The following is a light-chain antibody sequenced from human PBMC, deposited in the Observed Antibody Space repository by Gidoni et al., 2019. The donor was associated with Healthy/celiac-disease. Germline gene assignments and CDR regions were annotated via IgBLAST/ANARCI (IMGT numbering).Light chain of an antibody. CDR2: GAS. Sequence: EIVMTQSPATLSVSPGERATLSCRASQSVSSNLAWYQQRPGQAPRLLIYGASTRATGIPARFSGSGSGTEFTLTISSLQSEDFAVYCCQEYNNLPSWAFGQGTKVEIK. V-gene: IGKV3-15*01. CDR1: QSVSSN. CDR3: QEYNNLPSWA. J-gene: IGKJ1*01.